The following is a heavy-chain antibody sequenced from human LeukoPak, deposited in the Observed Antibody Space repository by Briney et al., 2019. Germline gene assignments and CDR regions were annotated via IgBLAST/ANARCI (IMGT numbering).Heavy chain of an antibody. J-gene: IGHJ4*02. CDR2: LKTDGTEK. V-gene: IGHV3-7*01. CDR1: GFNLSSSW. CDR3: ARDRAFKTFDY. Sequence: GGSLRLSCAASGFNLSSSWMNWVRQAPGKGLEWVASLKTDGTEKYYVDSVKGRFNIPRDNAKNSLYLQMISLRAEDTAVYYCARDRAFKTFDYWGQGTLVTVSS.